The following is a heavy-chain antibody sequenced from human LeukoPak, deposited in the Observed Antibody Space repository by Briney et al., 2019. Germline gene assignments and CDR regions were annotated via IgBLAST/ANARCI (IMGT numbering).Heavy chain of an antibody. J-gene: IGHJ3*02. Sequence: TSSETLSLTCTVSGGSISSGSYYWSWIRQPAGKGLEWIGRIYTSGSTNYNPSLKSRVTISVDTSKNQFSLKLSSVTAADTAVYYCASRIFMTIGNSAFDIWGQGTMVTVSS. V-gene: IGHV4-61*02. D-gene: IGHD3/OR15-3a*01. CDR2: IYTSGST. CDR3: ASRIFMTIGNSAFDI. CDR1: GGSISSGSYY.